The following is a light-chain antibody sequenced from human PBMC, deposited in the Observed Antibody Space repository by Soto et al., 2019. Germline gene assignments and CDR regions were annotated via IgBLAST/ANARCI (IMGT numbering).Light chain of an antibody. V-gene: IGKV3-15*01. CDR2: GAS. Sequence: EIVMTQSPATLSVSPGDRATLSCRASQSVGSNLAWYQQKPGQAPRLLIYGASTRATGIPARFSGSGSGTEFTLTISSLQSEDFSVYYCQQYNNWPPLTFGGGPKVEIK. CDR1: QSVGSN. CDR3: QQYNNWPPLT. J-gene: IGKJ4*01.